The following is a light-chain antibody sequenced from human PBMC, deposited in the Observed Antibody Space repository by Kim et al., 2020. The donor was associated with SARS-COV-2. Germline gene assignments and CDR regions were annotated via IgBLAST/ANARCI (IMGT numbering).Light chain of an antibody. V-gene: IGLV3-19*01. CDR1: SFRSYY. CDR3: CSRDNSVNHVI. CDR2: GKN. Sequence: ALGRTVRITCRVDSFRSYYASWYQQRPGQAPVLVIYGKNNRPSGIPGRFSGSSSGDTASLTITGAQAEDEADYSCCSRDNSVNHVIFGGGAQLTVL. J-gene: IGLJ2*01.